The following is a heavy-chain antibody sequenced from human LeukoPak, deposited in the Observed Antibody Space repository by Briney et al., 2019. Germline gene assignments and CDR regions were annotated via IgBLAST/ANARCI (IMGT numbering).Heavy chain of an antibody. Sequence: SQTLSLTCTVSGGSISSGGYYWSWIRQPPGKGLEWIGYIYYSGSTNYNPSLKSRVTISVDTSKNQFSLKLSSVTAADTAVYYCARSWGLQLDYWGQGTLVTVSS. CDR2: IYYSGST. D-gene: IGHD2-21*01. V-gene: IGHV4-61*08. CDR1: GGSISSGGYY. J-gene: IGHJ4*02. CDR3: ARSWGLQLDY.